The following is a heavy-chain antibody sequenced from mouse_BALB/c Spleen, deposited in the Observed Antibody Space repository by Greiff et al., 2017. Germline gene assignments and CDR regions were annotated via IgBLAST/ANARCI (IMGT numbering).Heavy chain of an antibody. Sequence: EVKLQESGPGLVKPSQSLSLTCSVTGYSITSGYYWNWIRQFPGNKLEWMGYISYDGSNNYNPSLKNRISITRDTSKNQFFLKLNSVTTEDTATYYCARGRDGYERGFAYWGQGTLVTVSA. J-gene: IGHJ3*01. V-gene: IGHV3-6*02. CDR2: ISYDGSN. CDR1: GYSITSGYY. CDR3: ARGRDGYERGFAY. D-gene: IGHD2-2*01.